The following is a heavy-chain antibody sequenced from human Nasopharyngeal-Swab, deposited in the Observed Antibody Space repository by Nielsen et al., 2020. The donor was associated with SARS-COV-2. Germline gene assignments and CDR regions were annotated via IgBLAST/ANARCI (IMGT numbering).Heavy chain of an antibody. V-gene: IGHV1-46*01. J-gene: IGHJ5*02. D-gene: IGHD3-22*01. CDR3: ARDVDSSGYYAWFDP. Sequence: ASVKVSCKASGYTFTSYYMHWVRQAPGQGLEWTGIINPSGGSTSYAQKFQGRVTMTRDTSTSTVYMELSSLRSEDTAVYYCARDVDSSGYYAWFDPWGQGTLVTVSP. CDR1: GYTFTSYY. CDR2: INPSGGST.